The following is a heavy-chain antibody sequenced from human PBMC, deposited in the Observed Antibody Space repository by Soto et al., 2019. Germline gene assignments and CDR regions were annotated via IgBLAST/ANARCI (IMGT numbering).Heavy chain of an antibody. D-gene: IGHD2-15*01. V-gene: IGHV4-59*01. CDR1: GCSINSYY. CDR3: ARGEPCSGGSCYGYYFDY. CDR2: IYYSGST. J-gene: IGHJ4*02. Sequence: SGTLSLTCTVSGCSINSYYWSWVPQPPGEGLEWIGYIYYSGSTNYNPSLKSRVTISVDTSKNQFSLKLSSVTAADTAVYYCARGEPCSGGSCYGYYFDYWGQGTLVTVSS.